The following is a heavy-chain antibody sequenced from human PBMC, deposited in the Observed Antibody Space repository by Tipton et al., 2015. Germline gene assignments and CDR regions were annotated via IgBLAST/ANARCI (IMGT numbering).Heavy chain of an antibody. CDR2: IFYTGTT. J-gene: IGHJ4*02. CDR1: GGSITSTGYY. CDR3: ARDAYNSNYFDF. V-gene: IGHV4-31*03. D-gene: IGHD5-24*01. Sequence: TLSLTCTVSGGSITSTGYYWSWIRQHPGKDLEWIGYIFYTGTTYYNPSLKSRVTLSVDTSENQYSLKLSSVTAADTAVYYCARDAYNSNYFDFWGQGTLVTVSS.